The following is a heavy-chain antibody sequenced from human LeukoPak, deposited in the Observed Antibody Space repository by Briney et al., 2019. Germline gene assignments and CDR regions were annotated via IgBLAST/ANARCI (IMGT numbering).Heavy chain of an antibody. V-gene: IGHV3-30*18. D-gene: IGHD6-13*01. CDR1: GFTFSSYG. J-gene: IGHJ4*02. CDR3: AKDLEQQLDGYYFDY. Sequence: GGSLRLSCAASGFTFSSYGMHWVRQAPGKGLEWVAVISYDGSNKYYADSVKGRFTISGDNSKNTLYLQMNSQRAEDTAVYYCAKDLEQQLDGYYFDYWGQGTLVTVSS. CDR2: ISYDGSNK.